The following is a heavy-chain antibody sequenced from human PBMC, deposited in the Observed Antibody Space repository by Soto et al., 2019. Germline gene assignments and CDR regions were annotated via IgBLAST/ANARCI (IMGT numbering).Heavy chain of an antibody. D-gene: IGHD1-26*01. Sequence: LGESLKISCKGSGYSFTIYWIGWVRQMPGKGLEWMGIIYPGDSDTRYSPSFQGQVTISADKSISTAYLQWSSLKASDTAMYYCYSGSYYYYYGMDVWGQGTTVTVSS. CDR1: GYSFTIYW. CDR3: YSGSYYYYYGMDV. V-gene: IGHV5-51*01. J-gene: IGHJ6*02. CDR2: IYPGDSDT.